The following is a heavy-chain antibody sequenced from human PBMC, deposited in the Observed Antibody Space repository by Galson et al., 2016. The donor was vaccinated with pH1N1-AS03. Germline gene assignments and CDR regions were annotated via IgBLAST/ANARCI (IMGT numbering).Heavy chain of an antibody. D-gene: IGHD2-15*01. CDR3: ASNSMRWWLDF. Sequence: SLRLSCAASGFTFSDHHMDWVRQAPGKGLECVARSLHKGRSYITEYAASVKGRFTISRDGTKKSLYLEMNSLRAQDTAVYYCASNSMRWWLDFWGHGTPVTVSS. CDR1: GFTFSDHH. CDR2: SLHKGRSYIT. V-gene: IGHV3-72*01. J-gene: IGHJ4*01.